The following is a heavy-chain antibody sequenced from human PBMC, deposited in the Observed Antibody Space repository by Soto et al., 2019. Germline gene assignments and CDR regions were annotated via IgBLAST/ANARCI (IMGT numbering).Heavy chain of an antibody. CDR3: ATNPLDSVVIQAMGP. V-gene: IGHV5-10-1*01. Sequence: GESLKISCKGSGYSFASYWISWVRQMPGKGLEWMGRIDPSDSYTNYSPSFQGHVTISADKSISTAYLQWSSLKASDTAMYYCATNPLDSVVIQAMGPWGQGTLVTLS. D-gene: IGHD2-2*03. CDR2: IDPSDSYT. J-gene: IGHJ5*02. CDR1: GYSFASYW.